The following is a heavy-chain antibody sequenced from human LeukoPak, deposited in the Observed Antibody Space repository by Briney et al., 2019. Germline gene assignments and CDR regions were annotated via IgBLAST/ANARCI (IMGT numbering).Heavy chain of an antibody. V-gene: IGHV4-30-4*01. CDR3: ARELEYCSSTSCHKAFDI. CDR1: GGSISSGDYY. CDR2: IYYSGST. D-gene: IGHD2-2*01. J-gene: IGHJ3*02. Sequence: PSQTLSLTCTVSGGSISSGDYYWSWIRQPPGTGLEWIGYIYYSGSTYYNPSLKSRVTISVDTSKNQFSLKLSSVTAADTAVYYCARELEYCSSTSCHKAFDIWGQGTMVTVSS.